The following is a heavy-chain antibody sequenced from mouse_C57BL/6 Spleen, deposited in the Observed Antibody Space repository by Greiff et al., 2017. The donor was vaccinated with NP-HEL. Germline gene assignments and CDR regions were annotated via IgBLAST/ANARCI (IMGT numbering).Heavy chain of an antibody. D-gene: IGHD1-1*01. CDR1: GYTFTSYW. CDR3: ARGGSSYPWFAY. V-gene: IGHV1-61*01. Sequence: QLQQPGAELVRPGSSVKLSCKASGYTFTSYWLAWVKQRPGQGLEWIGNIYPSDSETHYNQKFKDKATLTVDKASITAYMQLSSLTSEDSAVYYCARGGSSYPWFAYWGQGTLVTVSA. CDR2: IYPSDSET. J-gene: IGHJ3*01.